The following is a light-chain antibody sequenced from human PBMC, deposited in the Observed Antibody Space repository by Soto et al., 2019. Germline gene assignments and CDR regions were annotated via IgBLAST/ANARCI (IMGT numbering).Light chain of an antibody. CDR2: GAS. J-gene: IGKJ1*01. CDR3: QQTSAFPRT. CDR1: RDISNS. V-gene: IGKV1-12*01. Sequence: DIQMTQSPSSVSASVGDRLTITCRASRDISNSLAWYQQTPGKAPKLLLRGASSLHRGVSSRFSGGGAGTEFNLTISSLQPEDFATYYCQQTSAFPRTFGQGTKVDVK.